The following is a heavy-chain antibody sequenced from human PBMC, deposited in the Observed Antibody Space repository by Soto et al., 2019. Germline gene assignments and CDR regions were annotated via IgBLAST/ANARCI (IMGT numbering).Heavy chain of an antibody. CDR3: ARDPKGKGGFDY. CDR1: GFTFIDHY. V-gene: IGHV3-72*01. J-gene: IGHJ4*02. CDR2: TRNKANSYTT. Sequence: SLRLSCAAYGFTFIDHYIGCFRHSPLKGLEWVVRTRNKANSYTTEYAASVKGRFTISRDDSKNSLYLQMNSLKTEDTAVYYCARDPKGKGGFDYWGQGTLVTVSS.